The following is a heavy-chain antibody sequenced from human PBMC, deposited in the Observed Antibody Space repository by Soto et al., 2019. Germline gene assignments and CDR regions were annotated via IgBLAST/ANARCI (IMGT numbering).Heavy chain of an antibody. V-gene: IGHV1-69*02. D-gene: IGHD2-15*01. CDR1: GGTFSSYT. CDR3: ARGTFSYCSGGSCYFDY. Sequence: ASVKVSCKASGGTFSSYTISWVRQAPGQGLEWMGRIIPILGIANYAQKFQGRVTITADKSTSTAYMELSSLRSEDTAVYYCARGTFSYCSGGSCYFDYWGQGTLVTVSS. J-gene: IGHJ4*02. CDR2: IIPILGIA.